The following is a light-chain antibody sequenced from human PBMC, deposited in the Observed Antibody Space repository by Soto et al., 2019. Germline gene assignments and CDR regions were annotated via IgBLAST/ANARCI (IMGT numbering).Light chain of an antibody. CDR1: QSVSGN. Sequence: EIVMTQSPATLSVSPGERVTLSCRASQSVSGNLAWYQQKPGQAPRLLLCGASTRATDIPARFSGSGSGTEFTHTISGLQSEDFAVYYCQQYNNLLFTFGGGTRVEIK. CDR2: GAS. J-gene: IGKJ4*01. V-gene: IGKV3-15*01. CDR3: QQYNNLLFT.